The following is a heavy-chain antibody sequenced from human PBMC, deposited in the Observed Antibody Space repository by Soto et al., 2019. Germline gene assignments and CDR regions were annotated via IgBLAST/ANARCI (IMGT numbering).Heavy chain of an antibody. CDR1: GFTFSNAW. V-gene: IGHV3-15*07. D-gene: IGHD3-10*01. Sequence: EVQLVESGGGLVKPGGSLRLSCAASGFTFSNAWMNWVRQAPGKGLEWVGRIKSKTDGGTTDYAAPVKGRFTISRDDSKNTLYLQMNSLKTEDTAVYYCTTGLGITMVRGVMGIASANYYYYGMDVWGQGTTVTVSS. J-gene: IGHJ6*02. CDR3: TTGLGITMVRGVMGIASANYYYYGMDV. CDR2: IKSKTDGGTT.